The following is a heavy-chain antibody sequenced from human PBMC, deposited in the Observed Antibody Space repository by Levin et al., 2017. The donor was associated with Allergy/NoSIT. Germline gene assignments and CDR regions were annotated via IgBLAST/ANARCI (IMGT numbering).Heavy chain of an antibody. CDR1: GFTFSSYG. D-gene: IGHD5-18*01. V-gene: IGHV3-33*01. J-gene: IGHJ4*02. CDR3: ARGMEKILQLWWLSPLDY. Sequence: GGSLRLSCAASGFTFSSYGMHWVRQAPGKGLEWVAVIWYDGSNKYYADSVKGRFTISRDNSKNTLYLQMNSLRAEDTAVYYCARGMEKILQLWWLSPLDYWGQGTLVTVSS. CDR2: IWYDGSNK.